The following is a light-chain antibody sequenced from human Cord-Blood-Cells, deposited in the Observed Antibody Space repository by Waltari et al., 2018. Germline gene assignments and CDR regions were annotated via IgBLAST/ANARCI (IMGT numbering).Light chain of an antibody. V-gene: IGLV4-69*01. CDR2: LNSDGSH. CDR1: SGHGASA. J-gene: IGLJ3*02. CDR3: QTWGTGFWV. Sequence: QLVLTQSPSASASLGASVKLTCTLSSGHGASAIACHQQQPEKGPGYLMKLNSDGSHRKGDGIPDRFSGSSSGAERYLTISSLQSEDEADYYCQTWGTGFWVFGGGTKLTVL.